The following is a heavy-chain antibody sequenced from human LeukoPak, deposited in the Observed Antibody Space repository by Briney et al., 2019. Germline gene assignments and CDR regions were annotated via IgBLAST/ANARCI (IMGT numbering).Heavy chain of an antibody. Sequence: ASVKVSCKASGYTFTSYYMHWVRQAPGQGLEWMGIINPSGGSTSYAQKFQGRVTMTRDMSTSTVYMELSSLRSEDTAVYYCARGGSGYDSSGYYYYFDYWGQGTLVTVSS. J-gene: IGHJ4*02. D-gene: IGHD3-22*01. CDR2: INPSGGST. V-gene: IGHV1-46*01. CDR3: ARGGSGYDSSGYYYYFDY. CDR1: GYTFTSYY.